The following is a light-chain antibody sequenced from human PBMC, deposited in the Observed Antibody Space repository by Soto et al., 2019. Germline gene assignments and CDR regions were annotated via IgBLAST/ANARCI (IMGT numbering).Light chain of an antibody. CDR2: GAF. Sequence: EIVLTQSPGTLSLSPGERATLSCRASQSFVSSYLAWYQQKPGQAPRLLIYGAFNRATGIPARFSGSGSGTDFTLTISRLEPEDFAVYYCQQYTGSPWTFGQGTKVDI. CDR1: QSFVSSY. V-gene: IGKV3-20*01. J-gene: IGKJ1*01. CDR3: QQYTGSPWT.